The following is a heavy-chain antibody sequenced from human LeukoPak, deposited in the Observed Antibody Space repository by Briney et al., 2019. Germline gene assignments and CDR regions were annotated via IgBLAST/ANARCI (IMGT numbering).Heavy chain of an antibody. J-gene: IGHJ4*02. Sequence: PSETLSLTCTVSGGSISSYYWSWIRQPPGKGLEWIGYIFYSGSTNYNPSLKSRVTISVDTSKNQFSLQLKSVTRDDTAVYYCARDSIEYSSSRFSDYWGQGTLVTVSS. CDR3: ARDSIEYSSSRFSDY. V-gene: IGHV4-59*12. CDR2: IFYSGST. D-gene: IGHD6-6*01. CDR1: GGSISSYY.